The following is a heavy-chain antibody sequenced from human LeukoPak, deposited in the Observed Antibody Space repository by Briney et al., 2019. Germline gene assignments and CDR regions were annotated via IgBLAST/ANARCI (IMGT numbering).Heavy chain of an antibody. V-gene: IGHV3-21*01. Sequence: PGGSLRLSCAASGFTFSSYSMNWVRQAPGKGLEWVSSISSSSSYIYYADSVKGRFTISRDNAKNSLYLQMNSLRAEDTAVYYCASHGDMMAAPTTPFDYWGQGTLVTVSS. J-gene: IGHJ4*02. D-gene: IGHD6-6*01. CDR1: GFTFSSYS. CDR2: ISSSSSYI. CDR3: ASHGDMMAAPTTPFDY.